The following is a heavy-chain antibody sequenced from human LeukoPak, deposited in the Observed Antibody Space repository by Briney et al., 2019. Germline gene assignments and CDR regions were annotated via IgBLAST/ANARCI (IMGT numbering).Heavy chain of an antibody. CDR2: ISGSGGST. CDR1: GFTFSSYA. V-gene: IGHV3-23*01. J-gene: IGHJ4*02. Sequence: GGSLRLSCAASGFTFSSYAMSWVRQAPGKGLEWVSAISGSGGSTYYADSVKGRFTISRDNSKNTLYLQMNSLRAEDTAVYYCAKEPYPVGGSNNQFDYWGQGTLVTVSS. D-gene: IGHD1-14*01. CDR3: AKEPYPVGGSNNQFDY.